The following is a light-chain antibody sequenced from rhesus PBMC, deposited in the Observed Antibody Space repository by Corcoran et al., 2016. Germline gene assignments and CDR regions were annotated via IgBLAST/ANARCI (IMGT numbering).Light chain of an antibody. J-gene: IGKJ2*01. CDR3: QHYYSIPYS. V-gene: IGKV1-25*01. CDR2: EAS. CDR1: QGITND. Sequence: DIQMTQSPSSLSASVGDRVTITCRASQGITNDLAWSQQKPVEPTKLLIYEASGLQSGLPSRFGGSGSGTDFTITISSRQSEDFATYYCQHYYSIPYSFGQGTKVEIK.